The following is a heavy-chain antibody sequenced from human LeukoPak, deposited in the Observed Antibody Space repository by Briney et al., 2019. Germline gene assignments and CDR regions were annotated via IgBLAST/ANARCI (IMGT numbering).Heavy chain of an antibody. J-gene: IGHJ4*02. CDR3: ARDPKLNYYDSSGPVDY. CDR2: ISAYNGNT. D-gene: IGHD3-22*01. V-gene: IGHV1-18*01. Sequence: ASVKVSCKASGYTFTSYGISWVRQAPGQGLERMGWISAYNGNTNYAQKLQGRVTMTTDTSTSTAYMELRSLRSDDTAVYYCARDPKLNYYDSSGPVDYWGQGTLVTVSS. CDR1: GYTFTSYG.